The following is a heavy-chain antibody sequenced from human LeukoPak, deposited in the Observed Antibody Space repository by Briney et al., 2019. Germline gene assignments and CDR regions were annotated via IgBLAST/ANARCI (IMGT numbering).Heavy chain of an antibody. V-gene: IGHV1-24*01. D-gene: IGHD4-23*01. CDR3: AADGGGLSSVVTPRSSPFDY. Sequence: EASVKVSCKLSGYTLTELSMHWARQTPGKGLEWMGGFDPADGETVYAHKFQGRLTMTEDTSTDTAYMELTSLRSEDTAVYYCAADGGGLSSVVTPRSSPFDYWGQGTLVTVSS. CDR2: FDPADGET. J-gene: IGHJ4*02. CDR1: GYTLTELS.